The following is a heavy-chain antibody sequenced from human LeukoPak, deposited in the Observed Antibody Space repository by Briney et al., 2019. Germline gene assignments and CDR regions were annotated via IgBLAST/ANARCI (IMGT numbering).Heavy chain of an antibody. CDR2: ISSSSSYI. CDR1: GFTFSSYS. J-gene: IGHJ3*02. D-gene: IGHD6-19*01. V-gene: IGHV3-21*01. CDR3: TTRQWLVPAFDI. Sequence: PGGSLRLSCAASGFTFSSYSMNWVRQAPGKGLEWVSSISSSSSYIYYADSVKGRFTISRDNAKNSLYLQMNSLRAEDTAVYYCTTRQWLVPAFDIWGQGTMVTVSS.